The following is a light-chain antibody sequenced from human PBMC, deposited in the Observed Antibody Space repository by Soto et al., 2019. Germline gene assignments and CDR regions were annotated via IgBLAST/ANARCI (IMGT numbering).Light chain of an antibody. CDR1: QGIGTN. V-gene: IGKV3-15*01. Sequence: TVMTQSPATLSVSPGERATLSCRASQGIGTNLAWYQQKPGQAPRLLIYAASTRATGVPARFSGSGSETEFSITITSLQSADFAVYYCHQYNHWPLSFGVGTKVEIK. CDR2: AAS. J-gene: IGKJ4*01. CDR3: HQYNHWPLS.